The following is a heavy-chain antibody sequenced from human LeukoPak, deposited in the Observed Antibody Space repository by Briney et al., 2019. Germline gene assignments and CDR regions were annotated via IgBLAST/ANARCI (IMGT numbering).Heavy chain of an antibody. CDR1: GFSFSSYW. J-gene: IGHJ4*02. CDR2: IKQDGSER. CDR3: ARATPHFDY. Sequence: GGSLRLSCAASGFSFSSYWMSWVRQAPGKGLEWVANIKQDGSERYFMDSVKGRFTISRDNARNSLYLQINSLRVDDTAVHYCARATPHFDYWGQGTLLTVSS. V-gene: IGHV3-7*03.